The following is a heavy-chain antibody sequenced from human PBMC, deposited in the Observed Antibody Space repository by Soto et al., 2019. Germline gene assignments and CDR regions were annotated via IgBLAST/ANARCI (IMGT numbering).Heavy chain of an antibody. CDR1: GVTFSRYA. J-gene: IGHJ4*02. D-gene: IGHD3-3*01. CDR2: ISYDGSKK. V-gene: IGHV3-30-3*01. CDR3: AREAIFGVVREYYFDY. Sequence: GGSLRLSCAASGVTFSRYAMHWVRQAPGKGLEWVAVISYDGSKKSYADSVKGRFTISRDNSKNTLYLEMNSLRAEDTAVYYCAREAIFGVVREYYFDYWGQGTLVTVSS.